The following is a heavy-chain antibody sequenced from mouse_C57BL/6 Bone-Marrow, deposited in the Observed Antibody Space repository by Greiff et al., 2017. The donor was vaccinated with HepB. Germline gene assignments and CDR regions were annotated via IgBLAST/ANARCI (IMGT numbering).Heavy chain of an antibody. CDR2: ISSGGDYI. J-gene: IGHJ4*01. V-gene: IGHV5-9-1*02. CDR3: TRGITGRLYYYAMDY. D-gene: IGHD3-3*01. CDR1: GFTFSSYA. Sequence: EVKLVESGEGLVKPGGSLKLSCAASGFTFSSYAMSWVRQTPEKRLEWVAYISSGGDYIYYADTVKGRFTISRDNDRNTLYLQMSSLKSEDTAMYYCTRGITGRLYYYAMDYWGQGTSVTVSS.